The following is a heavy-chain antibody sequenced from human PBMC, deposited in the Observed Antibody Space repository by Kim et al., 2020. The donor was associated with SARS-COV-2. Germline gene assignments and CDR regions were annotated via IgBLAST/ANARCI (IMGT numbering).Heavy chain of an antibody. D-gene: IGHD1-26*01. Sequence: NYHPSLKRRVAISVDPSKNQFSLRLSSVTAADTAVYFGARHDTDGRAFDIWGQGTMVTVSS. V-gene: IGHV4-59*08. J-gene: IGHJ3*02. CDR3: ARHDTDGRAFDI.